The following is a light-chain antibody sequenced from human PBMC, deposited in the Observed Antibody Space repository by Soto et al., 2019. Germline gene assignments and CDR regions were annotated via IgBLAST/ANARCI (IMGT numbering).Light chain of an antibody. CDR2: AAS. CDR1: QGISNY. CDR3: QKYNSAPRLT. J-gene: IGKJ4*01. Sequence: DIQMTQSPSSLSASVGDRVTITCRASQGISNYLAWYQQKPGKVPKLLIYAASTLQSGVPSRFSGSGSGIDFTLTISSLQPEDVATYYCQKYNSAPRLTFGGGTKVEIK. V-gene: IGKV1-27*01.